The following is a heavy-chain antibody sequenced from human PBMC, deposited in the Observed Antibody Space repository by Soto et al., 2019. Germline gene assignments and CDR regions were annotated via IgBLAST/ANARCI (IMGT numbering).Heavy chain of an antibody. CDR1: GFTFSSYG. CDR3: ARGTLEYSYGFYYFDY. V-gene: IGHV3-33*01. CDR2: IWYDGSNK. J-gene: IGHJ4*02. Sequence: PGGSLRLSCAASGFTFSSYGMHWVRQAPGKGLEWVAVIWYDGSNKYYADSVKGRFTIPRDNSKNTLYLQMNSLRAEDTAVYYCARGTLEYSYGFYYFDYWGQGTLVTVSS. D-gene: IGHD5-18*01.